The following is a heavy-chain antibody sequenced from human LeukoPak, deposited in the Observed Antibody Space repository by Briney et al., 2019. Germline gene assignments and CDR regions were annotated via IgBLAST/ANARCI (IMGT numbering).Heavy chain of an antibody. CDR2: IYSGGST. J-gene: IGHJ4*02. CDR3: ARGLPEWELNY. V-gene: IGHV3-66*01. Sequence: GGSLRLSCAASGFTFSSYAMSWVRQAPGKGLEWVSVIYSGGSTYYADSVKGRFTISRDNSKNTLYLQMNSLRAEDTAVYYCARGLPEWELNYWGQGTLVTVSS. CDR1: GFTFSSYA. D-gene: IGHD1-26*01.